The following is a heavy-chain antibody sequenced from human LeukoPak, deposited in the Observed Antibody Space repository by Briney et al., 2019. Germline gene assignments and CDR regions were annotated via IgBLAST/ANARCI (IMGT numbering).Heavy chain of an antibody. J-gene: IGHJ6*02. CDR1: GGSISSYY. Sequence: PSETLSLTCTVSGGSISSYYWSWVRQAPGKGLEWVSVIYSGGSTYYADSVKGRFTISRHNSKNTLYLQMNSLRAEDTAVYYCASGSYHYYYYGMDVWGQGTTVTVSS. CDR2: IYSGGST. V-gene: IGHV3-53*04. D-gene: IGHD1-26*01. CDR3: ASGSYHYYYYGMDV.